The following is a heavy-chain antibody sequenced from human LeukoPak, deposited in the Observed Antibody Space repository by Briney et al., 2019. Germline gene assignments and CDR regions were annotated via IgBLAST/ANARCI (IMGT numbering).Heavy chain of an antibody. CDR3: ARGYGSGEDGDY. J-gene: IGHJ4*02. Sequence: PGGSLRLSCAASGFTFDDYGMSWVRPAPGKGLEWVSGINWNGGSTGYADSVKGRFTISRDNAKNSLYLQMNSLRAEDTALYYCARGYGSGEDGDYWGQGTLVTVSA. D-gene: IGHD3-10*01. V-gene: IGHV3-20*04. CDR1: GFTFDDYG. CDR2: INWNGGST.